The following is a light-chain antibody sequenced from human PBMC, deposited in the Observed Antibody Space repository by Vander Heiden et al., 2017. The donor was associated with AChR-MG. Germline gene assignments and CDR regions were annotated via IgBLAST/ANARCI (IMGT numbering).Light chain of an antibody. CDR3: QQYYNWPPT. CDR1: QSVSSN. CDR2: DAS. Sequence: EIVMTPSPATLSAFLGERVTLSCRASQSVSSNLAWYQQKSGQAPWLLIYDASTRATGIPARFSGTGSGTEFTLTISSLQSEDFAVYYCQQYYNWPPTFGQGTRVGFK. J-gene: IGKJ1*01. V-gene: IGKV3-15*01.